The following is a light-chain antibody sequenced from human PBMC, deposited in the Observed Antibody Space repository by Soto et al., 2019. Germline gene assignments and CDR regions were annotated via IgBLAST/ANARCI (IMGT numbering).Light chain of an antibody. CDR1: QSVSSK. Sequence: EIVMTQSPATLSVSPGERATLSCRASQSVSSKLAWYQQKPGQAPRLLIYGASTRATGIPARFSGSGSGTEFTLTISSLQSEDFAVYYCQQYHKWPPYTFGQGTKVDIK. CDR3: QQYHKWPPYT. J-gene: IGKJ2*01. V-gene: IGKV3-15*01. CDR2: GAS.